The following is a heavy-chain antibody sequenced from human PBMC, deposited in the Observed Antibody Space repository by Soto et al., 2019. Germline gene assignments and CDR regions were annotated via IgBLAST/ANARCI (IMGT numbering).Heavy chain of an antibody. CDR3: ARSVEGHFDY. D-gene: IGHD6-19*01. CDR2: ITSDTNTI. Sequence: EVQLVESGGGLVQPGGSLRLTCAASGFPFSIYSMNWVRQAPGKGLEWSSYITSDTNTIKYAVSVKGRFTISRDNAKNLVYLQMNSLRDEDTAVYFCARSVEGHFDYWGQGTVVTVSS. CDR1: GFPFSIYS. J-gene: IGHJ4*02. V-gene: IGHV3-48*02.